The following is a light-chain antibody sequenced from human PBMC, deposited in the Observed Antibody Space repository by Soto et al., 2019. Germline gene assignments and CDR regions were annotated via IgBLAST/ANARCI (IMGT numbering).Light chain of an antibody. CDR3: SSYAGSNNYV. CDR1: SSDIGGWDY. CDR2: EVS. Sequence: QSALTLPPSASGSPGQSVTISCTGTSSDIGGWDYVSWYQHHPGKAPKLMIYEVSERPSGVPDRFSGSKSGNTASLTVSGLQAEDEADYYCSSYAGSNNYVFGTGTKLTVL. V-gene: IGLV2-8*01. J-gene: IGLJ1*01.